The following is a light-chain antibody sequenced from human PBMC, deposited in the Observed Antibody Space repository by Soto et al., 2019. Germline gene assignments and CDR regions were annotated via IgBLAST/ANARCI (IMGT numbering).Light chain of an antibody. CDR1: QSISIY. Sequence: DIQMTQSPSSLSASVGDRVTITCRASQSISIYLNWYQQKPGKAPKLLIYAASSLQSGVPSRFGGSGSGTDFTLTISSLQREDLATYYCQQRLTTPLTFGGGTKVEIK. CDR2: AAS. CDR3: QQRLTTPLT. J-gene: IGKJ4*01. V-gene: IGKV1-39*01.